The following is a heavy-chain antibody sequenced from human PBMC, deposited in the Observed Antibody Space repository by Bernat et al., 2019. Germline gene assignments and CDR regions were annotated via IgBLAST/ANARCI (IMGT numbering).Heavy chain of an antibody. CDR2: IYYSGST. J-gene: IGHJ4*02. CDR1: GGSISSYY. CDR3: ARGFYYFDY. V-gene: IGHV4-59*01. Sequence: QVQLQESGPGLVKPSETLSITCTVSGGSISSYYWSWIRQPPGKGLEWIGYIYYSGSTNYNPSLKSRVTISVDTSKNQFSLKLSSVTAADTAVYYCARGFYYFDYWGQGTLVTVSS.